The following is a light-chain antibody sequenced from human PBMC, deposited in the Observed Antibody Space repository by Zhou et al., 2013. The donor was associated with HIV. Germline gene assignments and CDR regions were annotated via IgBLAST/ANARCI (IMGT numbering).Light chain of an antibody. CDR2: AAS. CDR3: QQSHSSPPT. Sequence: DIQMTQSPSTLSASVGDRVTITCRASQGISSWLAWYQQKPGKAPNLLIFAASSLQSGVPSRFSGSGSGTEFTLTISSLRPEDVATYYCQQSHSSPPTFGQGTRLEI. V-gene: IGKV1-12*01. CDR1: QGISSW. J-gene: IGKJ5*01.